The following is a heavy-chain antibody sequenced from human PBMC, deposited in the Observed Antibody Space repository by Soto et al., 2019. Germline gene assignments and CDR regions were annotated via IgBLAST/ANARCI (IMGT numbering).Heavy chain of an antibody. J-gene: IGHJ4*02. V-gene: IGHV3-74*01. Sequence: EVQLVESGGGLVQPGGSLRRSCAASEFTFSTYWMYWVRQVPGKGLVWVSRINSDGSSTSYADSVKGRFTISRDNAKNSLYLPMSSLRAEDTAVYYCARSPSSGWYYFDYWGEGTLVTASS. CDR3: ARSPSSGWYYFDY. CDR1: EFTFSTYW. CDR2: INSDGSST. D-gene: IGHD6-19*01.